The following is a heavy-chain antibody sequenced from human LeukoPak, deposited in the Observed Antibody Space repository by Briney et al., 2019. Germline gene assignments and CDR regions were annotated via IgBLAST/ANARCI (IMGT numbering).Heavy chain of an antibody. CDR3: ARVSRASGGARFGDFSY. J-gene: IGHJ4*02. CDR2: VNPNSGST. D-gene: IGHD3-10*01. Sequence: ASVKVSCKASGYTFTDYYIHWVRQAPGQGLEWMGWVNPNSGSTNFPQKFQGRVAMTRDTSITTAYMELGTLRSDDTAVYYCARVSRASGGARFGDFSYWGQGTLVTVSS. CDR1: GYTFTDYY. V-gene: IGHV1-2*02.